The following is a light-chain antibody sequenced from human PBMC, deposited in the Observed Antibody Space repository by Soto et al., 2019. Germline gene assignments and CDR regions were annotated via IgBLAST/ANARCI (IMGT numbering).Light chain of an antibody. CDR3: QEYYSPPFT. J-gene: IGKJ3*01. CDR2: AAS. Sequence: DIQMTQSPSSLSASVGDRVTITCRARQGLSSSLAWYQHKPGKVPELLIYAASTLHSGVPSRFSGSGSGTDFTLTISSLQPEDVATYYCQEYYSPPFTFGPGTKVNFK. V-gene: IGKV1-27*01. CDR1: QGLSSS.